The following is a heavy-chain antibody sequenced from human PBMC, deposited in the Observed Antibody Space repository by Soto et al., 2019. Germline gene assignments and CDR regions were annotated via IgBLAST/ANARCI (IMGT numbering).Heavy chain of an antibody. V-gene: IGHV3-30*03. CDR2: ISYDGSNQ. CDR1: GFTFNIYG. D-gene: IGHD3-3*01. CDR3: ARDRGPFGVVMGTSAY. J-gene: IGHJ4*02. Sequence: PGGSLRLSCAASGFTFNIYGMHWVRQAPDKGLEWVALISYDGSNQYYADSVKGRFTISRDNSKNTLYLQMNSLRAEDTAVYYCARDRGPFGVVMGTSAYWGQGTLVTVSS.